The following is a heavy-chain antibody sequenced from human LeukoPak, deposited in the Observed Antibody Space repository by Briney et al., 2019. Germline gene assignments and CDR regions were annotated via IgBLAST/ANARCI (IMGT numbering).Heavy chain of an antibody. D-gene: IGHD3-22*01. Sequence: GASVKVSCKASGYTFTSYGISWVRQAPGQGLKWMGWISAYNGNTNYAQKLQGRVTMTTDTSTSTAYMELRSLRSDDTAVYYCARDQTYYCDSSGYYRSYWYFDLWGRGTLVTVSS. J-gene: IGHJ2*01. CDR2: ISAYNGNT. CDR1: GYTFTSYG. V-gene: IGHV1-18*01. CDR3: ARDQTYYCDSSGYYRSYWYFDL.